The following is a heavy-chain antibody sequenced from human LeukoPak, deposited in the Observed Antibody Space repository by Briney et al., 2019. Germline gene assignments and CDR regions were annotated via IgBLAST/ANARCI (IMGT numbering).Heavy chain of an antibody. V-gene: IGHV4-34*01. CDR1: GGSISSYY. CDR2: INHSGST. J-gene: IGHJ6*03. Sequence: KPSETLSLTCTVSGGSISSYYWSWIRQPPGKGLEWIGEINHSGSTNYNPSLKSRVTISVDTSKNQFSLKLSSVTAADTAVYYCARGYVTTVTDYYYYYMDVWGKGTTVTVSS. CDR3: ARGYVTTVTDYYYYYMDV. D-gene: IGHD4-11*01.